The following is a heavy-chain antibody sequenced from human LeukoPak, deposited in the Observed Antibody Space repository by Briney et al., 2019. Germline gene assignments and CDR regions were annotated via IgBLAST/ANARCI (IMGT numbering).Heavy chain of an antibody. CDR3: AKSGYNRFDY. J-gene: IGHJ4*02. CDR1: GFTVSSNY. D-gene: IGHD5-24*01. CDR2: IYSGGST. V-gene: IGHV3-53*01. Sequence: GGSLRLSCAASGFTVSSNYMSWVRQAPGKGLEWVSLIYSGGSTYHADSVKGRFTISRDNSKNTLYLQMNSLRADDTAVYYCAKSGYNRFDYWGQGTLVTVSS.